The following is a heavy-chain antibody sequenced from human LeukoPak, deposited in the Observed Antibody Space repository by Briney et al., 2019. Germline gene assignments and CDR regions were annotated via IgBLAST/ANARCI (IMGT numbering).Heavy chain of an antibody. CDR1: GGSISSGGYY. D-gene: IGHD2-2*01. CDR3: ARQGCSSTSCVDY. J-gene: IGHJ4*02. Sequence: SETLSLTCTVSGGSISSGGYYWSWIRQHPGKGLEWIGYIYYSGSTYYNPSLKSRVTISVDTSKNQFSLKLSSVTAADTAVYYCARQGCSSTSCVDYWGQGTLVTVSS. V-gene: IGHV4-31*03. CDR2: IYYSGST.